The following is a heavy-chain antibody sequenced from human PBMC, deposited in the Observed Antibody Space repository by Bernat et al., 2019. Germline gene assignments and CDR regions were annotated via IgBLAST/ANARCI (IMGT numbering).Heavy chain of an antibody. CDR2: ISAYNGNT. J-gene: IGHJ4*02. V-gene: IGHV1-18*01. CDR1: GYTFTSYG. Sequence: QVQLVQSGAEVKKPGASVKVSCKASGYTFTSYGISWVRQAPGQGLEWMGWISAYNGNTNYAQKLQGRVTMTTDTSTSTAYMELRSLRSDDPAVYYCARVHYYDSSGYSVDYWGQGTLVTVSS. CDR3: ARVHYYDSSGYSVDY. D-gene: IGHD3-22*01.